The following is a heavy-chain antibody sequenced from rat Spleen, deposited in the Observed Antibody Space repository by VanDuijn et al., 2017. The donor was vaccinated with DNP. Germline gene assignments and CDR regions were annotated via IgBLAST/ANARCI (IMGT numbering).Heavy chain of an antibody. J-gene: IGHJ2*01. D-gene: IGHD1-11*01. CDR1: GFTFSNYD. V-gene: IGHV5-20*01. Sequence: EVQLVESGGGPVQPGRSLKLSCAASGFTFSNYDMAWVRQAPTKGLEWVATISYDGSSTYYRDSVKGRFTISRDNAESSLYLQMDSLRSEETATYYCTTASTEGFDYWGQGVMVTVSS. CDR2: ISYDGSST. CDR3: TTASTEGFDY.